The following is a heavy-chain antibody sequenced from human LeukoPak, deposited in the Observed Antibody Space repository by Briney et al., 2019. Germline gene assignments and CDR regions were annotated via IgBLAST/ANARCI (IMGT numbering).Heavy chain of an antibody. D-gene: IGHD3-10*01. CDR1: GFTFGIYA. V-gene: IGHV3-23*01. J-gene: IGHJ5*02. Sequence: GGSLRLSCAASGFTFGIYAMNWVRQAPGKGLEWVSGISDTGTNTYCADSVKGRFTISRDSSKNTVYLQMNSLRVEDTAIYYCVRGRGGGYNWFDPWGQGTLVTVSS. CDR3: VRGRGGGYNWFDP. CDR2: ISDTGTNT.